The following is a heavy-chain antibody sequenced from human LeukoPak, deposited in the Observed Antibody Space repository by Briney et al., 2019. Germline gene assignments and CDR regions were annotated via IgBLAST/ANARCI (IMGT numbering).Heavy chain of an antibody. CDR2: IWYDGSNK. V-gene: IGHV3-33*01. Sequence: GGSLRLSCAASGFTFSSYGMHWVRQAPGKGLEWVAVIWYDGSNKYYADSVKGRFTISRDNSKNTLYLQMNSLRAEDTAVYYCAREPAYCGGDCYGGYWGQGTLVTVSS. CDR3: AREPAYCGGDCYGGY. D-gene: IGHD2-21*02. CDR1: GFTFSSYG. J-gene: IGHJ4*02.